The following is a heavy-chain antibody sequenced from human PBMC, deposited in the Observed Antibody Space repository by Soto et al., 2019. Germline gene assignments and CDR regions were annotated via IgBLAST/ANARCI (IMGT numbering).Heavy chain of an antibody. CDR2: INPNSGVT. Sequence: QVQLVQSGAEVKKPGASVTVSCRSSGDTFTDYYMHWVRQAPGQGLEWMGWINPNSGVTKYAQKFQGWVTTTRDTSIRTVYMQLSRLRSDDTAVYYCERESGVATATLDYYYFDMDVWGTGTTVTVSS. V-gene: IGHV1-2*04. CDR3: ERESGVATATLDYYYFDMDV. J-gene: IGHJ6*03. CDR1: GDTFTDYY. D-gene: IGHD5-12*01.